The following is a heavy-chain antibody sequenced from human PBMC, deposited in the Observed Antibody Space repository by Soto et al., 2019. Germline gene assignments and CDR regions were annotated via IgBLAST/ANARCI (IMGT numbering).Heavy chain of an antibody. CDR3: ARPPPYGDAAEYFQH. D-gene: IGHD4-17*01. V-gene: IGHV1-69*13. Sequence: ASVKVSCKASGGTFSSYAISWVRQAPGQGLEWMGGIIPIFGTANYAQKFQGRVTITADESTSTAYMELSSLRSEDTAVYYCARPPPYGDAAEYFQHWGQGTLVTVSS. J-gene: IGHJ1*01. CDR2: IIPIFGTA. CDR1: GGTFSSYA.